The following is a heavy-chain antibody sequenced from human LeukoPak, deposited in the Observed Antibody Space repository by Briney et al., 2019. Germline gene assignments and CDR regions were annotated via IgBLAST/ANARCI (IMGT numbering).Heavy chain of an antibody. CDR1: GFTFSRYA. J-gene: IGHJ4*02. Sequence: GGSLRLSCAASGFTFSRYAMHWVRQAPGKGLEWVAVISYDGSNRYYADSVKGRFTISRDNSKNTLYLQMNSLRAEDTAVYYCAKATRGGPYSNGGFDYWGQGTLVTVSS. V-gene: IGHV3-30-3*01. CDR2: ISYDGSNR. CDR3: AKATRGGPYSNGGFDY. D-gene: IGHD4-11*01.